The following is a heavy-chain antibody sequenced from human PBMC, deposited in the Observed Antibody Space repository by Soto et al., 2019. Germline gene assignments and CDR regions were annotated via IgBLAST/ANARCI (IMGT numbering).Heavy chain of an antibody. Sequence: QVQLVESGGGLVKPGGSLRLSCEASGFTFSDYYMTWIRQAPGKGLEWVSFISGRSSTIQYADSVKGRFTIPRDNGKNSVYLQMNSLRIEDTAVYYCAKDGGLLQYGYDIWGQGTMVTVSS. V-gene: IGHV3-11*01. CDR3: AKDGGLLQYGYDI. J-gene: IGHJ3*02. CDR1: GFTFSDYY. CDR2: ISGRSSTI. D-gene: IGHD3-16*01.